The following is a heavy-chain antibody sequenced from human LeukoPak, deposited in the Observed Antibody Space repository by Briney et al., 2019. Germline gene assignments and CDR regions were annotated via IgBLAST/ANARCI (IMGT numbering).Heavy chain of an antibody. J-gene: IGHJ4*02. D-gene: IGHD2-2*01. CDR1: GGSISGSSYY. V-gene: IGHV4-39*01. CDR3: ARHLPLHSTYAPFDY. CDR2: IYYSGST. Sequence: PSETLSFTGTGSGGSISGSSYYWGWIRQPPGKGLEWIGSIYYSGSTYYNPSLKSRVAISVDTSKNHFSLKLSSVTATDTAVSFCARHLPLHSTYAPFDYWGQGTLVTVSS.